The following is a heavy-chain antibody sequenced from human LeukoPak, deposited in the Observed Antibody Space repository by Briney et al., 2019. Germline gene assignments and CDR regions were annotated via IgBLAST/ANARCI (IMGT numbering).Heavy chain of an antibody. CDR1: GFTFSSYS. CDR2: ISTSSSYI. CDR3: ARDHEGVVGSTGEVDY. D-gene: IGHD1-26*01. V-gene: IGHV3-21*01. Sequence: PGGSLRLSCAASGFTFSSYSMNWVRQAPGRGLEWVSSISTSSSYIYYAHSVKGRFTISRDNAKNSLYLQMNSLRAEDTAVYYCARDHEGVVGSTGEVDYWGKGTLVTVSS. J-gene: IGHJ4*02.